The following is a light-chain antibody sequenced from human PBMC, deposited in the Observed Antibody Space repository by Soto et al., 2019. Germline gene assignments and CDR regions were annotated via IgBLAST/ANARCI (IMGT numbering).Light chain of an antibody. J-gene: IGLJ1*01. CDR1: NIGSKT. V-gene: IGLV3-21*02. CDR2: DDS. CDR3: QVWDVSTVHYV. Sequence: SYYLTQPPSMSVAPGQTARITCWGNNIGSKTVHWYQQKAGQAPMLVVYDDSDRPSGIPERFSGSNSGNTATLTTSRVEAGDEADYYCQVWDVSTVHYVLGTGTKVTVL.